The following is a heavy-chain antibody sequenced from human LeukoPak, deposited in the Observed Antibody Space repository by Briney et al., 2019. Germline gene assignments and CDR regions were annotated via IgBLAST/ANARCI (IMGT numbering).Heavy chain of an antibody. CDR2: IRSKANSYAT. CDR1: GFTFSGSA. D-gene: IGHD3-22*01. Sequence: GGSLRLSCAASGFTFSGSAMHWVRQASGKGLEWVGRIRSKANSYATAYAACVKGRFTISRDDSKTTAYLQMNSLKTEDTAVYYCSTYYDSSGYYARDDAFDIWGQGTMVTVSS. V-gene: IGHV3-73*01. CDR3: STYYDSSGYYARDDAFDI. J-gene: IGHJ3*02.